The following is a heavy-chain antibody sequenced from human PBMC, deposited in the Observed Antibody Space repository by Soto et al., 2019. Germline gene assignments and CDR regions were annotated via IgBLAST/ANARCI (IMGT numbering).Heavy chain of an antibody. CDR2: INSDGSAT. CDR3: RRDRGTAMFPDY. J-gene: IGHJ4*02. V-gene: IGHV3-74*01. D-gene: IGHD5-18*01. CDR1: GFTFSSYW. Sequence: EVQLVESGGGLVQPGGSLRLSCAASGFTFSSYWMHWVRQAPGKGLVWVSHINSDGSATSYADSVKGRFTISRDNAKNPLYLQMNSLGAEATAVYYCRRDRGTAMFPDYWGQGTLVTVSS.